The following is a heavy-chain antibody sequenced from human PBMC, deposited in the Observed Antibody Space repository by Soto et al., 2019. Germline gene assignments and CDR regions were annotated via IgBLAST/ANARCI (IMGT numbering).Heavy chain of an antibody. V-gene: IGHV3-15*01. Sequence: GGSLRLSCAASGFTFSNAWMSWVRQAPGKGLEWVGRIKSKTDGGTTDYAAPVKGRFTISRDDSKNTLYLQMNSLKTEDTAVYYCTTASKNIVVVPAAMLYYYYYYMDVWGKGTTVTVSS. CDR2: IKSKTDGGTT. CDR1: GFTFSNAW. CDR3: TTASKNIVVVPAAMLYYYYYYMDV. J-gene: IGHJ6*03. D-gene: IGHD2-2*01.